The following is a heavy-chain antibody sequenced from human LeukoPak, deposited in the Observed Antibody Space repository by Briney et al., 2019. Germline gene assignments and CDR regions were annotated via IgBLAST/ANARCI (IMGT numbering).Heavy chain of an antibody. CDR3: AKDQFESHYYYMDV. V-gene: IGHV3-74*01. CDR2: INSDGSST. J-gene: IGHJ6*03. D-gene: IGHD3-16*01. CDR1: GFTFSSYW. Sequence: GGSLRLSCAASGFTFSSYWMHWVRQAPGKGLVWVSRINSDGSSTSYADSVKGRFTISRDNAKNTLYLQMNSLRAEDTAVYYCAKDQFESHYYYMDVWGKGTTVTVSS.